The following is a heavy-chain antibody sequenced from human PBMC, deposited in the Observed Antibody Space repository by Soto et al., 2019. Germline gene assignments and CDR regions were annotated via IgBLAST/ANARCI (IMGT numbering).Heavy chain of an antibody. CDR2: ISESGATT. Sequence: PGGSLRLSCLASGFTFAGHAMTWVRQAPGKGLEWVSTISESGATTYYADSVKGRFTISRDNSKNTLFLQLSSLRVEDTALYYRVPGSSGGVGEDRWGQGTLVTVSS. CDR3: VPGSSGGVGEDR. J-gene: IGHJ5*02. V-gene: IGHV3-23*01. CDR1: GFTFAGHA. D-gene: IGHD1-26*01.